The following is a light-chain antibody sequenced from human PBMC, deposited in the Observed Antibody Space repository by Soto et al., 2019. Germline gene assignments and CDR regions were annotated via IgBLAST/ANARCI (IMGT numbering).Light chain of an antibody. V-gene: IGKV3-11*01. J-gene: IGKJ5*01. CDR2: DAS. CDR1: QSVSSY. Sequence: EIVLTQSPATLSLSPGERATLSCRASQSVSSYLAWYQQKPGQAPRLLIYDASNRATGIPARFSGSGSGTDFTLTISSLEPEDFAVHYCQQRSNWPPIPFGQGTRLEIK. CDR3: QQRSNWPPIP.